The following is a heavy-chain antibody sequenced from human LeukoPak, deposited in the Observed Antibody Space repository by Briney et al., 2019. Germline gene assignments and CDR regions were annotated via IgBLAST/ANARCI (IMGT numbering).Heavy chain of an antibody. CDR1: GYTFASYD. J-gene: IGHJ4*02. V-gene: IGHV1-8*01. Sequence: ASVKVSCKASGYTFASYDINWVRQATGQGLEWMGWMNPNSGNTGYAQKFQGRVTMTRNTSISTAYMELSSLRSEDTAVYYCARSYYGSGSDLDYWGQGTLVTVSS. CDR2: MNPNSGNT. D-gene: IGHD3-10*01. CDR3: ARSYYGSGSDLDY.